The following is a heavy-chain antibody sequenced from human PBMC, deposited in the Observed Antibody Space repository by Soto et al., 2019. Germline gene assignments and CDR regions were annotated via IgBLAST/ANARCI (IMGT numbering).Heavy chain of an antibody. V-gene: IGHV4-30-4*01. CDR3: ARTPLTYYDFWSGYSGNYYYYYMDV. CDR1: SGSITSGDYY. Sequence: PSETLSLTCTVSSGSITSGDYYWSWIRQPPGKGLEWIGNINHSGITYYNPSLKSRVTISVDTSKNQFSLKLSSVTAADTAVYYCARTPLTYYDFWSGYSGNYYYYYMDVWGKGTTVTVSS. J-gene: IGHJ6*03. D-gene: IGHD3-3*01. CDR2: INHSGIT.